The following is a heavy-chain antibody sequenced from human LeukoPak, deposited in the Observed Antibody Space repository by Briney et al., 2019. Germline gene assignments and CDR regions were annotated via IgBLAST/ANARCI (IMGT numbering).Heavy chain of an antibody. CDR2: IKQDGREK. D-gene: IGHD2-15*01. CDR1: GFTFSSYW. J-gene: IGHJ6*02. Sequence: GSLRLSCAASGFTFSSYWMSWVRQAPGKGLEWVANIKQDGREKNYVDSVKGRFTISRDNAKNSLYLQMNSLRAEDTAVYYCAREAGYCSGGSCYSPHSYYGMDVWGQGTTVTVSS. V-gene: IGHV3-7*01. CDR3: AREAGYCSGGSCYSPHSYYGMDV.